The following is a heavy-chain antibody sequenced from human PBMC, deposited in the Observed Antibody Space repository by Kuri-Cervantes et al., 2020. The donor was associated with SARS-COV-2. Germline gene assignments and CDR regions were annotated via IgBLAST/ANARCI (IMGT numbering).Heavy chain of an antibody. V-gene: IGHV3-21*04. CDR1: GFTFSSYS. J-gene: IGHJ6*02. CDR3: ARVGSDFWSGYTALGYYGMDV. CDR2: ISSSSSYI. Sequence: GESLKISCAASGFTFSSYSMNWVRQAPGKGLEWVSSISSSSSYIYYADSVKGRFTISRDNAKNSLYLQMNSLRAEDTAVYYCARVGSDFWSGYTALGYYGMDVWGQGTTVTVSS. D-gene: IGHD3-3*01.